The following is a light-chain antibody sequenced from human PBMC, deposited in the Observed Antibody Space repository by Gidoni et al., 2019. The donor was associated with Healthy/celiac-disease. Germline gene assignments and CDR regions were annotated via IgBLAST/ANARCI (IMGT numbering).Light chain of an antibody. CDR3: QQYNNWPPLLT. J-gene: IGKJ4*01. CDR2: GAS. Sequence: EIVMTQSPATLSGSPGERATLSCRASQSVSSNFAWYQQKPGQAPRLLIYGASTRATGIPARFSGSGSGTEFTLTISSLQSEDFAVYYCQQYNNWPPLLTFGGGTKVEIK. CDR1: QSVSSN. V-gene: IGKV3-15*01.